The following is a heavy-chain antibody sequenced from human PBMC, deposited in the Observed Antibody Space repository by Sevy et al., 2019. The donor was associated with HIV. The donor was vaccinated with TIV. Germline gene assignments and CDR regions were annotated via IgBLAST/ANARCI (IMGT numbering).Heavy chain of an antibody. CDR1: GGTFSSYA. CDR3: ARERGYYYDSSGYYLFDY. D-gene: IGHD3-22*01. V-gene: IGHV1-69*13. J-gene: IGHJ4*02. CDR2: IIPIFGTA. Sequence: ASVKVSCKASGGTFSSYAISWVRQAPGQGLEWMGRIIPIFGTANYAQKFQGRVTITADESTSTAYMELSSLRSEDTAVYYCARERGYYYDSSGYYLFDYWGQGTLVTVSS.